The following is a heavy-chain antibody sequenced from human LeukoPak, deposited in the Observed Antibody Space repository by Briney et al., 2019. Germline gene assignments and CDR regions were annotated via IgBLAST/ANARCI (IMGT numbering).Heavy chain of an antibody. D-gene: IGHD6-19*01. CDR2: ISYSGST. V-gene: IGHV4-61*01. Sequence: SETLSLTCTVSGGSVSSGSYYWSWIRQPPGKGLEWIGYISYSGSTNYNPSLESRVTISVDTSKKQFSLKLRSVIAADTAVYFCAREVVAMAGSYFDSWGQGTLVTVSS. CDR3: AREVVAMAGSYFDS. J-gene: IGHJ4*02. CDR1: GGSVSSGSYY.